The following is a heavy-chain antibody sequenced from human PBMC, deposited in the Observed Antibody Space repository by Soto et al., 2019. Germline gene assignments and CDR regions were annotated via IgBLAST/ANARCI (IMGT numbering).Heavy chain of an antibody. V-gene: IGHV4-34*01. CDR3: ARAGGSGYYSTFDY. CDR2: INNSGST. Sequence: QVQLQQWGAGLLKPSETLSLTCAVYGGSFSGYYWSWIRQPPGKGLEWIGEINNSGSTNYNPSLKSRVTISVDTSKNQFSLKLSSVTAADTAVYYCARAGGSGYYSTFDYWGQGTLVTVSS. D-gene: IGHD3-22*01. J-gene: IGHJ4*02. CDR1: GGSFSGYY.